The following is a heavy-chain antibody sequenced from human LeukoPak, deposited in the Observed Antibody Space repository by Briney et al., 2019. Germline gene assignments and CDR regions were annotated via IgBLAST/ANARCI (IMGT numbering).Heavy chain of an antibody. CDR3: ARRDIVVVPATSPDDY. CDR1: GYTLTSYG. D-gene: IGHD2-2*01. V-gene: IGHV1-18*01. Sequence: ASVKVSCKASGYTLTSYGISWVRQAPGQGLEWMGWISAYNGNTNYAQKLQGRVTMTTDTSTSTAYMELRSLRSDDTAVYYCARRDIVVVPATSPDDYWGQGTLVTVSS. CDR2: ISAYNGNT. J-gene: IGHJ4*02.